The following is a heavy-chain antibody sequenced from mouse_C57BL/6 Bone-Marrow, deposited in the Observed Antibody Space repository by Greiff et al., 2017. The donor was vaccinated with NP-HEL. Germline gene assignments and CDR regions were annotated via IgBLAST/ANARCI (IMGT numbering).Heavy chain of an antibody. D-gene: IGHD2-4*01. CDR3: ARDDYDATWFAY. V-gene: IGHV14-2*01. Sequence: EVQLQQSGAELVKPGASVKLSCTASGFNIKDYYMHWVKQRTEQGLEWIGRIDPEEGETKYDPKFQGKATIAADTSSNTAYMQLSSLTSEDTAVYYCARDDYDATWFAYWGQGTLVTVSA. CDR1: GFNIKDYY. CDR2: IDPEEGET. J-gene: IGHJ3*01.